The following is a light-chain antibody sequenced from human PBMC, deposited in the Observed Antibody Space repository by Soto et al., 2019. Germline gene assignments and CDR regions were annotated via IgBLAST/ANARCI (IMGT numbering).Light chain of an antibody. J-gene: IGKJ1*01. Sequence: TQSTSTLPASVGDRVAITCRASQNVDSNYLAWYQQKTGQAPRIIIFAASGRATGIPDRFSGSGSGTDSTLTISRLEPEDFAVYYCQQYGYLSWTFGQGTKVDIK. CDR3: QQYGYLSWT. CDR1: QNVDSNY. V-gene: IGKV3-20*01. CDR2: AAS.